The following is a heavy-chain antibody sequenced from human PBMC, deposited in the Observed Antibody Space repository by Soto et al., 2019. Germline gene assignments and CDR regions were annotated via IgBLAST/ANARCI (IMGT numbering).Heavy chain of an antibody. V-gene: IGHV3-33*01. CDR3: ARDRNSIHHYYYHYMDV. CDR2: IWNDGSNK. CDR1: GFTFSTYG. D-gene: IGHD4-4*01. Sequence: QVQLVESGGGVVQSGRSLRLSCAASGFTFSTYGMQWVGQAPGKGLEWVAAIWNDGSNKYYANSVKGRFTISRDNSKNTSYLQMNSLTAEDTAVYYCARDRNSIHHYYYHYMDVWGEGTTVTVSS. J-gene: IGHJ6*03.